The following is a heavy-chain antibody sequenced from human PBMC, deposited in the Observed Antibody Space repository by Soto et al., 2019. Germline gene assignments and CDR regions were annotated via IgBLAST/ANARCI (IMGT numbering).Heavy chain of an antibody. CDR2: IYYSGTT. Sequence: QVQLQESGPGLVKPSDTLSLTCAVSGYSISSSNWWGWIRQPPGKGLEWIGYIYYSGTTSYNPSLKSRVTMTVDTYKNQLSLKLTSVTDMDTAVYYCARREIEGPSECWGQGTLVTVSS. V-gene: IGHV4-28*01. J-gene: IGHJ4*02. CDR3: ARREIEGPSEC. CDR1: GYSISSSNW. D-gene: IGHD1-26*01.